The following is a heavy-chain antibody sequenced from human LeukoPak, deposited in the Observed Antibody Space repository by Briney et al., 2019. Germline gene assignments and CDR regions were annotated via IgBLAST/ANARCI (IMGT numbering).Heavy chain of an antibody. Sequence: GGSLRLSCAASGFTFSRLAMTWVRQAPGKGLEWVSTISASGPYYADAVRGRFTISRDNSRNTLSLQMDSLRAEDTAVYYCATGLTILDAFDIWGQGTMVTVSS. V-gene: IGHV3-23*01. J-gene: IGHJ3*02. D-gene: IGHD3-9*01. CDR1: GFTFSRLA. CDR3: ATGLTILDAFDI. CDR2: ISASGP.